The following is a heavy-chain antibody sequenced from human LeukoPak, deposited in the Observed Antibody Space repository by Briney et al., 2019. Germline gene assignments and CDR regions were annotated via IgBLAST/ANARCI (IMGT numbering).Heavy chain of an antibody. CDR2: MNPNSDNT. CDR1: GYTFTSYD. D-gene: IGHD3-16*02. J-gene: IGHJ4*02. CDR3: ARGFRGVIQLFDY. V-gene: IGHV1-8*01. Sequence: GASVKVSCKASGYTFTSYDINWVRQATGQGLEWMGWMNPNSDNTGYAQKFQGGVTMTRNTSISTAYMELSSLRSEDTAVYYCARGFRGVIQLFDYWGQGTLVTVSS.